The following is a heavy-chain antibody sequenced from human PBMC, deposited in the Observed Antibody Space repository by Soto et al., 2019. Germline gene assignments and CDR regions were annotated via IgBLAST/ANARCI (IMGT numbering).Heavy chain of an antibody. CDR1: CGSVSSGNYY. CDR3: TRAPVSGSYCFDF. D-gene: IGHD1-26*01. V-gene: IGHV4-61*01. Sequence: PSETLSLTRTVSCGSVSSGNYYWSLIRQPPGKGLEWIGYIFHTGTTNYNPSLKSRVAISLDTSMNQFSLKLSSVTAADTAVYYCTRAPVSGSYCFDFWGQGTPVTVSS. CDR2: IFHTGTT. J-gene: IGHJ4*02.